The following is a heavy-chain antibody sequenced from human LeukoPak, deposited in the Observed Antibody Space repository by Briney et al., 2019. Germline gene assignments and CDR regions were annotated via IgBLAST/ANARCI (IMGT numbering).Heavy chain of an antibody. D-gene: IGHD3-10*01. CDR1: GFTFSSYW. J-gene: IGHJ4*02. Sequence: GGSLRLSCAASGFTFSSYWMTWVRQAPGKGLEWVASLKQDGSEKTYVDSVKGRFTISRDNAKNSLYLQMDSLRAEDTAFYYCARGPTYGQAFDYWGQGTLVTVSS. CDR2: LKQDGSEK. CDR3: ARGPTYGQAFDY. V-gene: IGHV3-7*01.